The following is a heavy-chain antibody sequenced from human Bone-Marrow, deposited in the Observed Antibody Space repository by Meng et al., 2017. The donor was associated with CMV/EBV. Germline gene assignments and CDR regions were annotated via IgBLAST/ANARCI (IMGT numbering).Heavy chain of an antibody. V-gene: IGHV3-48*04. CDR1: GFTFSSYA. CDR2: ISNSPTTI. D-gene: IGHD3-3*02. Sequence: GESLKISCEASGFTFSSYAMHWVRQAPGKGLEWVSYISNSPTTIHYADSVKGRFTISRDNAKNSLYLQMNSLSAEDTAVYYCVRGISYYFDYWGQGALVTVSS. CDR3: VRGISYYFDY. J-gene: IGHJ4*02.